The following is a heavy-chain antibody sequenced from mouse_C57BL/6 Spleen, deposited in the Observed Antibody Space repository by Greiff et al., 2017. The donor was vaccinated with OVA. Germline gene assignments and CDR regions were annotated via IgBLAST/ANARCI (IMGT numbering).Heavy chain of an antibody. CDR3: ARALITTVVGDVWYFDV. CDR2: IHPNSGST. Sequence: QVQLQQPGAELVKPGALVKLSCKASGYTFTSYWMHWVKQRPGQGLEWIGMIHPNSGSTNYNEKFKSKATLTVDKSSSTAYMQLSSLTSEDSAVYYCARALITTVVGDVWYFDVWGTGTTVTVSS. D-gene: IGHD1-1*01. J-gene: IGHJ1*03. CDR1: GYTFTSYW. V-gene: IGHV1-64*01.